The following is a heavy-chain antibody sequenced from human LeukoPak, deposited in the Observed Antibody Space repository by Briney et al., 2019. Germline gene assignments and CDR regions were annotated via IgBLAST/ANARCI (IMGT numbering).Heavy chain of an antibody. Sequence: GGFLRLSCAASGFTFSNYAMIWARQAPGKGLEWVSALSGSGANTYYADSVKGRFTISRDNAKNTVYLQMNSLRVEDTAVYYCARDPLVYMWGQGSLVTVSS. J-gene: IGHJ4*02. CDR3: ARDPLVYM. D-gene: IGHD2-2*02. CDR1: GFTFSNYA. CDR2: LSGSGANT. V-gene: IGHV3-23*01.